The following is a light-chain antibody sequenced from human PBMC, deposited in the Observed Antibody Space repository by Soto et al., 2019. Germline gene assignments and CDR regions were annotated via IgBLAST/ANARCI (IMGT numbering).Light chain of an antibody. CDR1: NIGSKS. Sequence: SYELTQPPSVSVAPGKTARITCGGNNIGSKSVHWYQQKPGQAPVLVIYYDSDRPSGIPERFSGSNSGNTATLTISRVEAGDEADYYCQHPGVFGGGTQLTVL. V-gene: IGLV3-21*01. J-gene: IGLJ7*01. CDR2: YDS. CDR3: QHPGV.